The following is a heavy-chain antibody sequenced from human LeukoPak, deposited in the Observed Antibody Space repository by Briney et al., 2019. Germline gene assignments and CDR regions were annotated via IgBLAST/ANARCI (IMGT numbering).Heavy chain of an antibody. J-gene: IGHJ3*02. V-gene: IGHV3-11*04. D-gene: IGHD2/OR15-2a*01. CDR1: GFTFSDYF. CDR3: ARPFLDGFDI. CDR2: ISSNGNAV. Sequence: GGSLRLSCAASGFTFSDYFMTWIRQAPREGLEWVSYISSNGNAVYHADSVKGRFTISRDNAKNSLYLQLNSLRAEDTAVYYCARPFLDGFDIWGQGTMVTVSS.